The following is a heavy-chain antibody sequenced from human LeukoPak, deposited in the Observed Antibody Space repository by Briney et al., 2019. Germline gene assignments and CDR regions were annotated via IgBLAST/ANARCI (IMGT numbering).Heavy chain of an antibody. V-gene: IGHV5-51*01. CDR1: GYSFTSYW. D-gene: IGHD2-21*02. Sequence: GESLKISCKGSGYSFTSYWIGWVRPMPGKGLEWMGIIYPGDSDTRYSPSFQGQVTISADKSISTAYLQWSSLKASDTAMYYCARIQHIVVVTANDAFDIWGQGTMVTVSS. CDR2: IYPGDSDT. J-gene: IGHJ3*02. CDR3: ARIQHIVVVTANDAFDI.